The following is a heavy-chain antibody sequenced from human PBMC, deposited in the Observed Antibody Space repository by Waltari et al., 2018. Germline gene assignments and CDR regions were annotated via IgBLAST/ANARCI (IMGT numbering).Heavy chain of an antibody. CDR2: IDYSGNT. Sequence: QLQLQESGPGLVKSSETLSLTCTVSGGSISSSGYYWGWIRQPPGKGLEWIGTIDYSGNTYYNSSLKSRVTISVDTSKRQFSLKLNSVTAADTAVYYCVRDFGDHRTDYWGQGTLVTVSS. V-gene: IGHV4-39*02. D-gene: IGHD4-17*01. CDR3: VRDFGDHRTDY. J-gene: IGHJ4*02. CDR1: GGSISSSGYY.